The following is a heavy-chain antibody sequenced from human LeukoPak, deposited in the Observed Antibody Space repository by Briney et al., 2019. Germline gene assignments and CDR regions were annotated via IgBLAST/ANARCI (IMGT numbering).Heavy chain of an antibody. Sequence: ASVKVSCKASGYTFIGYYMHWVRQAPGQGLEWIGWINPHSGGTNSEQNFQGRVTMSRDTSISTVYMELSRLRSDDTALYYCAREGVIGDGYNFFDYWGQGTLVTVSS. V-gene: IGHV1-2*02. CDR2: INPHSGGT. D-gene: IGHD5-24*01. CDR3: AREGVIGDGYNFFDY. CDR1: GYTFIGYY. J-gene: IGHJ4*02.